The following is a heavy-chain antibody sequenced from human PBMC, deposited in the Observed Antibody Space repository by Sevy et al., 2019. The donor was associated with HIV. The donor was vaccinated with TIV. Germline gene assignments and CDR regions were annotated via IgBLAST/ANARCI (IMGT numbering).Heavy chain of an antibody. CDR1: GSTLSQLS. V-gene: IGHV1-24*01. J-gene: IGHJ4*02. Sequence: ASVNVSCKVSGSTLSQLSMHWVRQAPGKGLEWMGSFDPEDGETIYAQKFQGRLTMTEETSTDTAYMELSSLRSEDTAVYYCATTKDYYDSSGYPFDYWGQGTLVTVSS. D-gene: IGHD3-22*01. CDR3: ATTKDYYDSSGYPFDY. CDR2: FDPEDGET.